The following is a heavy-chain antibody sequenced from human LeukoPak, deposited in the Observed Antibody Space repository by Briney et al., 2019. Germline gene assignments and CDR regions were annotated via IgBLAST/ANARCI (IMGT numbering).Heavy chain of an antibody. Sequence: PGGSLRLSCAASGFTFSSYAMNWVRQAPGKGLEWVANIKEDGSEKYYVDSVKGRFTISRDNAKSSLYLQMNSLRAEDTAVYYCARENGGRLGYLDLWGRGTLVTVSS. V-gene: IGHV3-7*04. CDR1: GFTFSSYA. D-gene: IGHD1-26*01. J-gene: IGHJ2*01. CDR2: IKEDGSEK. CDR3: ARENGGRLGYLDL.